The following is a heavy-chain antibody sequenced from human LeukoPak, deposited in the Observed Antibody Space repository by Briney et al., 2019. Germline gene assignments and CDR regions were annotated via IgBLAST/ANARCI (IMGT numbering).Heavy chain of an antibody. D-gene: IGHD2-21*02. Sequence: SQTLSLTCTVSGGSISSGGYYWSWIRQHPGKGLEWIGYIYHSGSTYYNPSLKSRVTISVDTSKNQFSLKLSSVTAADTAVYYCARELLDCGGDCYAFDYWGQGTLVTVSS. J-gene: IGHJ4*02. CDR3: ARELLDCGGDCYAFDY. CDR1: GGSISSGGYY. CDR2: IYHSGST. V-gene: IGHV4-31*03.